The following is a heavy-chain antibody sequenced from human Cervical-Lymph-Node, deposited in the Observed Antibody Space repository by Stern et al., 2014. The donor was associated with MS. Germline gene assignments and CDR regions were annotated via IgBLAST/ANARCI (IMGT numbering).Heavy chain of an antibody. CDR2: IYYSGST. V-gene: IGHV4-59*01. CDR3: ARASGVWFGEFFDY. D-gene: IGHD3-10*01. Sequence: QVQLQDSGPGLVKPSETLSLTCTVSGGSISSYYWSWIRQPPGKGLEWIGYIYYSGSTNYNPSLKSRVTISVDTSKNQFSLKLSSVTAADTAVYYCARASGVWFGEFFDYWGQGTLVTVSS. J-gene: IGHJ4*02. CDR1: GGSISSYY.